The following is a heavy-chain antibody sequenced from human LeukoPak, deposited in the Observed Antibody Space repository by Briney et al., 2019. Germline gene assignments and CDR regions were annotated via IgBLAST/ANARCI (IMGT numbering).Heavy chain of an antibody. J-gene: IGHJ4*02. Sequence: GGSLRLSCAASGFTVSSNYMSWVRQAPGKGLEWVGRIKSKTDGGTTDYAAPVKGRFTISRDNSKNTLYLQMNSLKTEDTAVYYCATDIPSADMGATVNWGQGTLVTVSS. CDR2: IKSKTDGGTT. CDR3: ATDIPSADMGATVN. CDR1: GFTVSSNY. V-gene: IGHV3-15*01. D-gene: IGHD5-12*01.